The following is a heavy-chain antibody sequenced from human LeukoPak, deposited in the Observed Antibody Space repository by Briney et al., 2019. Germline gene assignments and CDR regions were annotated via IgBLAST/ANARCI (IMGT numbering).Heavy chain of an antibody. Sequence: GRSLRLSCAASGFTFSSYAMHWVRQAPGKGLEWVAVISYDGSNKYYADSVKGRFTISRDNSKNTLYLQMNSLRAEDTAVYYCARGPGYYDSSGYFEVSDYWGQGTLVTVSS. CDR1: GFTFSSYA. CDR3: ARGPGYYDSSGYFEVSDY. J-gene: IGHJ4*02. CDR2: ISYDGSNK. V-gene: IGHV3-30-3*01. D-gene: IGHD3-22*01.